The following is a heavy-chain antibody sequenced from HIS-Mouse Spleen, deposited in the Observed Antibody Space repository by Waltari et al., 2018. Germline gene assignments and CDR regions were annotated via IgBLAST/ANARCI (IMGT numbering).Heavy chain of an antibody. Sequence: QVQLQQPGPGLAKPSQTLSLTCASSGASLSSTSAAWHWLRQSPSRGLEWLGRTYYRSKWYNDYAVSVKSRITINPDTSKNQFSLQLNSVTPEDTAVYYCARYSSSFDYWGQGTLVTVSS. J-gene: IGHJ4*02. V-gene: IGHV6-1*01. CDR1: GASLSSTSAA. D-gene: IGHD6-6*01. CDR3: ARYSSSFDY. CDR2: TYYRSKWYN.